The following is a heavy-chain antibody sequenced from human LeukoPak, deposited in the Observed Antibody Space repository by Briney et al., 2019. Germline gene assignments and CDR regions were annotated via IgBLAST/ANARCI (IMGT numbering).Heavy chain of an antibody. J-gene: IGHJ4*02. Sequence: SETLSLTCTVSGGSISSGGYYWTWIRQHPGKGLEWIGYIYYSGTTYYNPSLKSRVTISVDTSKNHFSLKLNSVTAADSAVYYCARVIAYTTSWYPENWGQGTLVTVSS. CDR1: GGSISSGGYY. V-gene: IGHV4-31*03. D-gene: IGHD6-13*01. CDR2: IYYSGTT. CDR3: ARVIAYTTSWYPEN.